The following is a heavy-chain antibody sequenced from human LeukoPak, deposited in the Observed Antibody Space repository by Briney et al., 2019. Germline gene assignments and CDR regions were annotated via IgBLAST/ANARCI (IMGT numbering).Heavy chain of an antibody. V-gene: IGHV4-59*08. Sequence: SETLSLTCTVSGGSISGFYWGWIRQPPGKGLEWIGYIYYSGSTNYNPSLKSRVTISVDTSKNQFSLKLSSVTAADTAVYYCARHLGGGHYSSSWYYYYYMDVWGKGTTVTISS. CDR1: GGSISGFY. CDR2: IYYSGST. D-gene: IGHD6-13*01. CDR3: ARHLGGGHYSSSWYYYYYMDV. J-gene: IGHJ6*03.